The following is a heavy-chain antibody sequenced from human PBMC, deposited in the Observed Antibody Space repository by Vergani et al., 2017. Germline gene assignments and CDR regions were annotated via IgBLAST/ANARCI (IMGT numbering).Heavy chain of an antibody. CDR2: IIPIFGTA. Sequence: QVQLVQSGAEVKKPGSSVKVSCKASGGTFSSYAISWVRQAPGQGLEWMGRIIPIFGTANYAQKFQGRVTITADESTSTAYMEPSSLRSEDTAVYYCASTYYDILTGLAYYYYGMDVWGQGTTVTVSS. CDR3: ASTYYDILTGLAYYYYGMDV. V-gene: IGHV1-69*13. D-gene: IGHD3-9*01. J-gene: IGHJ6*02. CDR1: GGTFSSYA.